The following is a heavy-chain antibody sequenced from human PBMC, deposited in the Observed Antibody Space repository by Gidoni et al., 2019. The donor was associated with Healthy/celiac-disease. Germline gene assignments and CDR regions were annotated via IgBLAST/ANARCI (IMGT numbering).Heavy chain of an antibody. Sequence: EVQLVESGGGLVKPGGSLRLSCAASGFTFSSYSMNWVRQAPGKGLEWVSSISSSSSYIDYADSVKGRFTISRDNAKNSLYLQMNSLRAEDTAVYYCARDYGDYSNYDTDYYYGMDVWGQGTTVTVSS. J-gene: IGHJ6*02. CDR1: GFTFSSYS. D-gene: IGHD4-4*01. CDR3: ARDYGDYSNYDTDYYYGMDV. CDR2: ISSSSSYI. V-gene: IGHV3-21*01.